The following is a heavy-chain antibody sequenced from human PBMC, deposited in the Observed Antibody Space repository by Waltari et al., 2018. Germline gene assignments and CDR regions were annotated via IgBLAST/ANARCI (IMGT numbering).Heavy chain of an antibody. D-gene: IGHD4-17*01. V-gene: IGHV1-8*03. Sequence: QVQLVQSGAEVKKPGASVKVSCKASGYTFTSYDINWVRQATGQGLEWMGWMNPNSGNTGYAQKFQGRVTITRNTSISTAYMELSSLRSEDTAVYYCARGLTGDYGISNAFDIWGQGTMVTVSS. J-gene: IGHJ3*02. CDR1: GYTFTSYD. CDR3: ARGLTGDYGISNAFDI. CDR2: MNPNSGNT.